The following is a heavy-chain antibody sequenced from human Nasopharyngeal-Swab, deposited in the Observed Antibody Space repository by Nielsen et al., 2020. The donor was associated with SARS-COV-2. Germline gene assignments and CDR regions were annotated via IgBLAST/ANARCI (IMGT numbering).Heavy chain of an antibody. Sequence: SETLSLTCTVSGGSISSYYWSWIRQPPGKGLEWNGYINYSGSTNYNPSLKSRVTISVDTSKNQFSLKLSSVTAADTAVYYCAGETTLTYYFDYWGQGTLVTVSA. CDR2: INYSGST. J-gene: IGHJ4*02. V-gene: IGHV4-59*01. CDR1: GGSISSYY. CDR3: AGETTLTYYFDY. D-gene: IGHD4-17*01.